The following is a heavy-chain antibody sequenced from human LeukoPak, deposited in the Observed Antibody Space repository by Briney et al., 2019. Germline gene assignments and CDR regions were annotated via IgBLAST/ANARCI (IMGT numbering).Heavy chain of an antibody. V-gene: IGHV3-73*01. CDR3: VRRFSGSYYYGH. D-gene: IGHD1-26*01. CDR2: IRTKASNYAT. CDR1: GFTLSGSA. J-gene: IGHJ4*02. Sequence: GGSLTLSCAASGFTLSGSAMQWVRQAPGKGLEWVGRIRTKASNYATAYGAAVQGRFLISREDSKNMAFLQINGLKAEDTAVYYCVRRFSGSYYYGHWGQGTLVTVSS.